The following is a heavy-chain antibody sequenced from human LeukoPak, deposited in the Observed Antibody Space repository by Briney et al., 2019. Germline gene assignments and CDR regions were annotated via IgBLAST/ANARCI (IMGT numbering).Heavy chain of an antibody. J-gene: IGHJ4*02. D-gene: IGHD6-19*01. CDR3: AKVKYDGSWSTVAGIFGY. CDR2: IRYDGSNK. Sequence: GGSLRLSCAASGFTYSSYGMHWVRQAPGKGLEWVSFIRYDGSNKYYADSVKGRFTISRDNSKNTLYLQMNSLRAEDTAVYYCAKVKYDGSWSTVAGIFGYWGQGTLVTVSS. CDR1: GFTYSSYG. V-gene: IGHV3-30*02.